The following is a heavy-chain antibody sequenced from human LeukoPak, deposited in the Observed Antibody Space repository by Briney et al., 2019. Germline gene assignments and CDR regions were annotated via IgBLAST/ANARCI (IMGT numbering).Heavy chain of an antibody. CDR3: ARDPHYYDSSGYYGEGFDY. J-gene: IGHJ4*02. CDR2: ISSSRSYI. D-gene: IGHD3-22*01. Sequence: GGSLRLSCAASGFTFSSYSMNWVRQAPGKGLEWVSYISSSRSYIYYADSVKGRFTISRDNAKNSLYLQMNSLRAEDTAVYYCARDPHYYDSSGYYGEGFDYWGQGTLVTVSS. CDR1: GFTFSSYS. V-gene: IGHV3-21*01.